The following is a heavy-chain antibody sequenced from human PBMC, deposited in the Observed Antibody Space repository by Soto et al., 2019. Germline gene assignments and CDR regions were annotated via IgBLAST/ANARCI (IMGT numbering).Heavy chain of an antibody. V-gene: IGHV1-3*01. D-gene: IGHD2-15*01. Sequence: ASVKVSCKASGYTFTDYAIHWVRQAPGQRLEWMGWINAGSGNTRYSQNFQGRVTITRDTSASTAYMELSSLRSEDTLVYYCARDCTGGSCYSRYDYRGQGTLVTVSS. CDR2: INAGSGNT. CDR3: ARDCTGGSCYSRYDY. CDR1: GYTFTDYA. J-gene: IGHJ4*02.